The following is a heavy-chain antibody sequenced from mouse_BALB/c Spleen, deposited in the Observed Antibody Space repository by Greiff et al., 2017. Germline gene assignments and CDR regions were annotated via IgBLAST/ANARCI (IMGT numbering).Heavy chain of an antibody. V-gene: IGHV1-54*01. Sequence: QVQLQQSGAELVRPGTSVKVSCKASGYAFTNYLIEWVKQRPGQGLEWIGVINPGSGGTNYNEKFKGKATLTADKSSSTAYMQLSSLTSDDSAVYFCAREDGSSPFDYWGEGTTLTVSS. CDR3: AREDGSSPFDY. D-gene: IGHD1-1*01. J-gene: IGHJ2*01. CDR2: INPGSGGT. CDR1: GYAFTNYL.